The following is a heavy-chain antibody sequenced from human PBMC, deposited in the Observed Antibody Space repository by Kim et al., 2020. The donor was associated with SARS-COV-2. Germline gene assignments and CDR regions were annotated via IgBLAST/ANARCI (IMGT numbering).Heavy chain of an antibody. CDR1: GGSFSGYY. Sequence: SETLSLTCAVYGGSFSGYYWSWIRQPPGKGLEWIGEINHSGSTNYNPSLKSRVTISVDTSKNQFSLKLSSVTAADTAVYYCARGPRITMVRGVPDYWGQG. V-gene: IGHV4-34*01. D-gene: IGHD3-10*01. J-gene: IGHJ4*02. CDR3: ARGPRITMVRGVPDY. CDR2: INHSGST.